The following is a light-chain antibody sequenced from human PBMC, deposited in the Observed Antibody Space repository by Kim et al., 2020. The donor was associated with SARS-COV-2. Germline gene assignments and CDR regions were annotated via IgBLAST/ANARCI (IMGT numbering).Light chain of an antibody. CDR3: QQYNDWPRT. J-gene: IGKJ1*01. CDR1: QSVSSN. CDR2: GAS. Sequence: EIVMTQSPATLSVSPGERATLSCRASQSVSSNLAWFQQKPDQAPRLLIYGASTRATGIPVRFSGSGSGTEFTLTISSLQSEDFAVYYCQQYNDWPRTFGQGSKLDI. V-gene: IGKV3-15*01.